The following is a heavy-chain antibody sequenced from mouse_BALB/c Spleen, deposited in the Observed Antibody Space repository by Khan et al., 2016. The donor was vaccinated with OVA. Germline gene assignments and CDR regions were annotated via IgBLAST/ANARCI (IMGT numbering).Heavy chain of an antibody. CDR3: ARHGYYGNYGPYFDG. CDR1: GFSLTSYG. D-gene: IGHD2-1*01. CDR2: IWSDGHT. J-gene: IGHJ1*01. Sequence: QVQLKESGPGLVAPSQSLSITCTISGFSLTSYGVHWVRQPPGKGLEWLVVIWSDGHTTYNSALKSRLSISKDNSKSPVFLKMNSLPTEDTAMYYCARHGYYGNYGPYFDGWGAGTTVTVSS. V-gene: IGHV2-6-1*01.